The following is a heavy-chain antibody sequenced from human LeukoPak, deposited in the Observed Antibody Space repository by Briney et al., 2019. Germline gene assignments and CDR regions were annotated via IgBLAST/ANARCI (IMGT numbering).Heavy chain of an antibody. Sequence: PGGSLRLSCAASGFTFSNYGMYWVRQAPGKGLEWVAFIRFDGSSKYYADSVKGRFTISRDNSKNTLYLQMNSLRAEDTAVYYCARADNYGGKGDYWGQGTLVTVSS. CDR3: ARADNYGGKGDY. CDR2: IRFDGSSK. D-gene: IGHD4-23*01. V-gene: IGHV3-30*02. CDR1: GFTFSNYG. J-gene: IGHJ4*02.